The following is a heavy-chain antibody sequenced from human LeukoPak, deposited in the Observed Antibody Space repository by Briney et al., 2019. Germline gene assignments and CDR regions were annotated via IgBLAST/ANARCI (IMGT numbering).Heavy chain of an antibody. CDR1: GFTFSSYG. CDR2: IWYDGSNK. J-gene: IGHJ1*01. V-gene: IGHV3-33*01. D-gene: IGHD6-13*01. CDR3: ARVAGQQLTAEYFQH. Sequence: GGSLRLSCAASGFTFSSYGMHWVRQAPGKGLEWVAVIWYDGSNKYYADSVKGRFTISRDNSKNTLYLQMNSLRAEDTAVYYCARVAGQQLTAEYFQHWGQGTLVTVSS.